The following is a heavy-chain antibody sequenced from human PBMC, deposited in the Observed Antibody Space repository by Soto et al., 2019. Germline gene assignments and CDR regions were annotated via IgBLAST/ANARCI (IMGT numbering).Heavy chain of an antibody. CDR2: MHPNSGKT. CDR1: GYTFPSCD. V-gene: IGHV1-8*01. CDR3: ARVVYQLLFDYYDYMDV. Sequence: ASVKVSCKASGYTFPSCDINWVRPATGQGLEWMGWMHPNSGKTGYAQRFQGRVTMTRNTSISRAYMELSSLRSEDTAVYYCARVVYQLLFDYYDYMDVWGKGTTVTVSS. J-gene: IGHJ6*03. D-gene: IGHD2-2*01.